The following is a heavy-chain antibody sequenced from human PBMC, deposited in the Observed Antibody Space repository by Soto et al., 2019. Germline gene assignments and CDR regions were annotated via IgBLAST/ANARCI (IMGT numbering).Heavy chain of an antibody. CDR1: GVSLTTSGVG. J-gene: IGHJ3*01. D-gene: IGHD3-22*01. V-gene: IGHV2-5*01. CDR3: AREYYDSSGSHAFDV. Sequence: SGPTLVNPTQTLTLTCIFSGVSLTTSGVGGGWVRQPPGKALEWLALIYWNDEKRYRPSLKSRLTITKDTSKNKVVLTMTNMDPVDTATYYCAREYYDSSGSHAFDVWGQGTMVTVSS. CDR2: IYWNDEK.